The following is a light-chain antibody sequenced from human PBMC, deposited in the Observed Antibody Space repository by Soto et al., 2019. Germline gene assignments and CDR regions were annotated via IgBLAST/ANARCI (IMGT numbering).Light chain of an antibody. J-gene: IGLJ2*01. V-gene: IGLV2-14*01. Sequence: QSALTHPASVSGSPGQSITISCTGTSSDVGTYKYVSWYQQLPGKAPKLMIYEVSNRPSGVSNRFSGSKSGNTASLTISELQAEDEADYYCSSYTSRSTPVFGGGTKVTVL. CDR2: EVS. CDR3: SSYTSRSTPV. CDR1: SSDVGTYKY.